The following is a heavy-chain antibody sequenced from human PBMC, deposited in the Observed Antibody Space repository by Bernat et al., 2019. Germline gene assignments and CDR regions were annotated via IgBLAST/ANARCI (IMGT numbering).Heavy chain of an antibody. V-gene: IGHV5-51*01. CDR2: IYPGDSET. Sequence: EVQLVQSGAAVKKPGESLKISCKASGYSFTNYWLGWVRQMPGKGLEWMGIIYPGDSETRYSPSFQGQGTISADKSISTAYLQWSSLKASDTAMYYCARRYCSGGTCPNNWFDPWGQGTLVTVSS. D-gene: IGHD2-15*01. CDR1: GYSFTNYW. CDR3: ARRYCSGGTCPNNWFDP. J-gene: IGHJ5*02.